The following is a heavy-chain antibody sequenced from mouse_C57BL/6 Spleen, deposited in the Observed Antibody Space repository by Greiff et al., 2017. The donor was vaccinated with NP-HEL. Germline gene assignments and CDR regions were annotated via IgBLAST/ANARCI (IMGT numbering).Heavy chain of an antibody. D-gene: IGHD2-1*01. CDR2: ISDGGSYT. V-gene: IGHV5-4*01. Sequence: DVQLQESGGGLVKPGGSLKLSCAASGFTFSSYAMSWVRQTPEKRLEWVATISDGGSYTYYPDNVKGRFTISRDNAKNNLYLQMSHLKSEDTAMYYCARGGATMDYWGQGTTLTVSS. CDR1: GFTFSSYA. J-gene: IGHJ2*01. CDR3: ARGGATMDY.